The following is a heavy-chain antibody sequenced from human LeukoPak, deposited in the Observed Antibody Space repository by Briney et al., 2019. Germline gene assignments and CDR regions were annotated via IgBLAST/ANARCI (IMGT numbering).Heavy chain of an antibody. V-gene: IGHV1-46*03. CDR1: GYTFTSYY. Sequence: ASVKVSCKASGYTFTSYYMHWVRQAPGQGLEWMGIINPSGGSTSYAQKFQGRVTMTRDTSTSTVYMELSSLRSEDTAVYYCARDIVVVVDATGFDYWGQGTLVTVSS. D-gene: IGHD2-15*01. CDR2: INPSGGST. CDR3: ARDIVVVVDATGFDY. J-gene: IGHJ4*02.